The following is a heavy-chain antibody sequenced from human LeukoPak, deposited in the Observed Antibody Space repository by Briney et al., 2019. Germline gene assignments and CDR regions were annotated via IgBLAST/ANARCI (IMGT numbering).Heavy chain of an antibody. V-gene: IGHV3-23*01. CDR1: GFTFSNYF. Sequence: GGSLRLSCAASGFTFSNYFMHWVRQVPGKGLEWVSAINSAGSTYYGDSVRGRFTISRDNSKNVLYLQMNSLRAEDTALYYCAKDQNTVATAPFDYWGQGTLVTVSS. CDR2: INSAGST. D-gene: IGHD4-17*01. J-gene: IGHJ4*02. CDR3: AKDQNTVATAPFDY.